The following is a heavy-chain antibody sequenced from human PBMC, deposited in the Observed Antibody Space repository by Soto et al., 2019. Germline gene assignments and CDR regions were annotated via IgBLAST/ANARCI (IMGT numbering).Heavy chain of an antibody. Sequence: PVESLKISCRGSGYSFTSYWIGWVRQMPWKGLEWMGIIYPGDSDTRYSPSFQGQVTISADKSISTAYLQWSSLKASDTAMYYCARRFYDFSGAYYYGMDVWGQGTTVTVSS. J-gene: IGHJ6*02. D-gene: IGHD3-3*01. CDR3: ARRFYDFSGAYYYGMDV. CDR2: IYPGDSDT. CDR1: GYSFTSYW. V-gene: IGHV5-51*01.